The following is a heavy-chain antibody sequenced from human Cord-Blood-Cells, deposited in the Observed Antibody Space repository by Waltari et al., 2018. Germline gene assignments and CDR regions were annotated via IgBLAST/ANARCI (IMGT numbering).Heavy chain of an antibody. V-gene: IGHV4-31*03. J-gene: IGHJ3*02. CDR3: ARGRYSYDYGAFDI. CDR2: IYYRGST. CDR1: GGSISSGGYY. D-gene: IGHD5-18*01. Sequence: QVPLQEPGPGLVKPSQTLPLTCTVSGGSISSGGYYWSWIRPHPGKGLEWIGYIYYRGSTDYNPSLKSRVTISVDTSKNQFSLKLSSVTAADTAVYYCARGRYSYDYGAFDIWGQGTMVTVSS.